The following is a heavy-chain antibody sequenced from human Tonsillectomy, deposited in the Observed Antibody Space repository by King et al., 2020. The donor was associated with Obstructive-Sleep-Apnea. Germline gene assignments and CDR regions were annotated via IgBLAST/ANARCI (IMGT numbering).Heavy chain of an antibody. J-gene: IGHJ4*02. CDR3: VRGRGYYYDSSGYWFDN. V-gene: IGHV4-30-4*01. Sequence: VQLQESGPGLVGPSQTLSLTCTVSGGSINNDDNYWSWIRQPPGKGLEWIGYIYHSGSTYYNPSLKSRLTISVDTSKNQISLKLSSVTAADTAVYYCVRGRGYYYDSSGYWFDNWGQGTLVTVSS. D-gene: IGHD3-22*01. CDR2: IYHSGST. CDR1: GGSINNDDNY.